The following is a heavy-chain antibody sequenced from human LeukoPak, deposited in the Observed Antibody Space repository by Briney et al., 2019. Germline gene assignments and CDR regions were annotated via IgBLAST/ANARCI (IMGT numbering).Heavy chain of an antibody. CDR3: ARDGIVVVPAAITPPYYYYYMDV. Sequence: SETLSLTCTVSGASISGYWWSWIRQPAGKGLEWIGRIYTSGSTNYNPSLKSRVTMSVDTSKNQFSLKLSSVTAADTAVYYCARDGIVVVPAAITPPYYYYYMDVWGKGTTVTVSS. J-gene: IGHJ6*03. V-gene: IGHV4-4*07. D-gene: IGHD2-2*02. CDR2: IYTSGST. CDR1: GASISGYW.